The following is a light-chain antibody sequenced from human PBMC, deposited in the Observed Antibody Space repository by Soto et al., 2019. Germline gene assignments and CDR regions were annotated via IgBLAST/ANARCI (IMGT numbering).Light chain of an antibody. Sequence: QSALAQPGPVSGSPGQSFPISCTGTSSDIGGYNYVSWYSQHPGKAPKLMVYGVINRPSGVCHSFSGPRSGHTASPTISGLHAPVESVYYCPSYSTTSSPYVFGTRTKV. CDR1: SSDIGGYNY. CDR2: GVI. J-gene: IGLJ1*01. V-gene: IGLV2-14*01. CDR3: PSYSTTSSPYV.